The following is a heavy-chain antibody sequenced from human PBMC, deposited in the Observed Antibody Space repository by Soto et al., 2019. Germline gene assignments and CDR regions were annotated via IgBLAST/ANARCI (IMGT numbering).Heavy chain of an antibody. J-gene: IGHJ3*02. CDR1: GYTFTSYG. CDR2: ISAYNGNT. Sequence: ASVKVSCKASGYTFTSYGISWVRQAPGQGLEWMGWISAYNGNTNYAQKLQGRVTMTTDTSTSTAYMELRSLRSEDTAVYYCARDAGDGDYAFAFDIWGQGTMVTVSS. V-gene: IGHV1-18*01. CDR3: ARDAGDGDYAFAFDI. D-gene: IGHD4-17*01.